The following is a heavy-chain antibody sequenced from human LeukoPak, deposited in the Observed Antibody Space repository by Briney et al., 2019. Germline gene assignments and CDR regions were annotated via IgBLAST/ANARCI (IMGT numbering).Heavy chain of an antibody. CDR1: GFTFDDYG. J-gene: IGHJ4*02. D-gene: IGHD2-15*01. CDR2: INWNGGSR. V-gene: IGHV3-20*04. CDR3: ARSVAAGRDY. Sequence: GGSLRLSCAASGFTFDDYGMSWVRQAPGKGLEWDSGINWNGGSRGYADSVKVRFTISRDNAKNSLYLQMNSPRAEDTALYYCARSVAAGRDYWGQGTLVTVSS.